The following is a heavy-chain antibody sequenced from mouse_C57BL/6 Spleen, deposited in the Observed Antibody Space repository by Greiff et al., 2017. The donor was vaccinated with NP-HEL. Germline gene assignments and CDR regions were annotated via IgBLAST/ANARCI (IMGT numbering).Heavy chain of an antibody. CDR1: GFTFSSYT. CDR3: ARQGTTVVPPWFAY. D-gene: IGHD1-1*01. CDR2: ISGGGGNT. Sequence: EVKLMESGGGLVKPGGSLKLSCAASGFTFSSYTMSWVRQTPEKRLEWVATISGGGGNTYYPDSVKGRFTISRDNAKNTLYLQMSSLRSEDTALYYCARQGTTVVPPWFAYWGQGTLVTVSA. V-gene: IGHV5-9*01. J-gene: IGHJ3*01.